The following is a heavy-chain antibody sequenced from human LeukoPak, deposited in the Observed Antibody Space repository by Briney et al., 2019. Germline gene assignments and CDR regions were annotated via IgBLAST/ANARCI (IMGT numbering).Heavy chain of an antibody. Sequence: SETLSLTCTVSGGSISRGGYYWSWIRQPPGKGLEWIGYIYHSGSTYYNPSLKSRVTISVDTSKNQFSLKLSSVTAADTAVYYCARGSALAFDIWGQGTMVTVSS. J-gene: IGHJ3*02. CDR2: IYHSGST. CDR1: GGSISRGGYY. CDR3: ARGSALAFDI. V-gene: IGHV4-30-2*01.